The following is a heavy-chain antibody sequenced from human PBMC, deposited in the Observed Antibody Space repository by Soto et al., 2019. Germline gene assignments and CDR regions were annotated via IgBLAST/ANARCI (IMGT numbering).Heavy chain of an antibody. V-gene: IGHV3-30*18. CDR3: AKDTLRQTVTTLDY. J-gene: IGHJ4*02. Sequence: QVQLVESGGGVVQPGRSLRLSCAASGFTFSSYGMHWVRQGPGKGLEWVAVIAYDGSNNYYADSVKSRFTISRDNSKNTLYLQMNSLRAEDTAVYYCAKDTLRQTVTTLDYLGQGTLVTVS. CDR1: GFTFSSYG. CDR2: IAYDGSNN. D-gene: IGHD4-17*01.